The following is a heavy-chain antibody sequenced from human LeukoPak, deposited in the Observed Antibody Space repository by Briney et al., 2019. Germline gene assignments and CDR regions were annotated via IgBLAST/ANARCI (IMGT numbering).Heavy chain of an antibody. CDR3: ARGPSGGTSRYFDY. V-gene: IGHV4-38-2*02. CDR1: GYSISSGYY. CDR2: IYHSGST. D-gene: IGHD1/OR15-1a*01. Sequence: PSETLSLTCTVSGYSISSGYYWGWIRQPPGKGLEWIGSIYHSGSTYYNPSLKSRVTISVDTSKNQFSLKLSSVTAADTAVYYCARGPSGGTSRYFDYWGQGTLVTVSS. J-gene: IGHJ4*02.